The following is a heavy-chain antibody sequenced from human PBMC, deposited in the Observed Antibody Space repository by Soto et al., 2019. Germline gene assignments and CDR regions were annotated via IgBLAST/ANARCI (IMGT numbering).Heavy chain of an antibody. CDR3: AKDMTTVTTSYYYGMDV. Sequence: EVQLVESGGGLVQPGRSLRLSCAASGFTFDDYAMHWVRQAPGKGLEWVSGISWNSGSIGYADSVKGRFTISRDNAKNXXYLQMNSLRAEDTALYYCAKDMTTVTTSYYYGMDVWGQGTTVTVSS. D-gene: IGHD4-17*01. CDR2: ISWNSGSI. J-gene: IGHJ6*02. CDR1: GFTFDDYA. V-gene: IGHV3-9*01.